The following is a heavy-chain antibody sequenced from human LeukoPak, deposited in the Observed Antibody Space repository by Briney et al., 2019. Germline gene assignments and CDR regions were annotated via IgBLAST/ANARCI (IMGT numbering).Heavy chain of an antibody. J-gene: IGHJ3*02. CDR3: ARSSLNSYNWNDDAFDI. Sequence: GGSLRLSCEASGFTFSSYSMNWVRQAPGKGLEWVSYISSSSSTIYYADSVKGRFTISRDNAKNSLYLQMNSLRAEDTAVYYCARSSLNSYNWNDDAFDIWGQGTMVTVSS. D-gene: IGHD1-1*01. V-gene: IGHV3-48*01. CDR1: GFTFSSYS. CDR2: ISSSSSTI.